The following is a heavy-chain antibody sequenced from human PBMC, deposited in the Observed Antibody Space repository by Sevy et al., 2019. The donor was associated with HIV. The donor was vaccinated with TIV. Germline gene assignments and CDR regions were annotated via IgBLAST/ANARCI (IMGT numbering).Heavy chain of an antibody. CDR3: ARGGCTSSSCYLFDY. D-gene: IGHD2-2*01. CDR1: GFTISSYT. V-gene: IGHV3-21*01. CDR2: ISSSSSYI. J-gene: IGHJ4*02. Sequence: GGSLRLSCVASGFTISSYTMNWVRQAPGKGLEWVSSISSSSSYIFYADSVKGRFTISRDNAKNSLYLQMNSLRDEDTAVYYCARGGCTSSSCYLFDYWGQGTLVTVSS.